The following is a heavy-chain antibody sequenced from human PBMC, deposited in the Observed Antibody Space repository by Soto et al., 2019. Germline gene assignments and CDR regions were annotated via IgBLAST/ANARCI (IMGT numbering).Heavy chain of an antibody. D-gene: IGHD3-22*01. V-gene: IGHV3-30*18. Sequence: QVQLVESGGGVVQPGRSLRLSCAASGFSFSGYGMHWVRQAPGKGLEWMATITYDGSDKYYAASVKGRFTISRDNSKNMVYLQMISLRAEDTAVYYCAKDQSFDSSGWFFESWGQGTLVTVS. CDR2: ITYDGSDK. CDR3: AKDQSFDSSGWFFES. CDR1: GFSFSGYG. J-gene: IGHJ4*02.